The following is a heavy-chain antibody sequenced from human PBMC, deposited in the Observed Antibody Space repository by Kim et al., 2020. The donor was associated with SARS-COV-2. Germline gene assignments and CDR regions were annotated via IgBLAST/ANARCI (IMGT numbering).Heavy chain of an antibody. V-gene: IGHV3-11*03. CDR3: ARSGIVVVTAIPSAFDI. CDR2: ISSSSSYT. J-gene: IGHJ3*02. Sequence: GGSLRLSCAASGFTFSDYYMSWIRQAPGKGLEWVSYISSSSSYTNYADSVKGRFTISRDNAKNSLYLQMNSLRAEDTAVYYCARSGIVVVTAIPSAFDIWGQGTMVTVSS. CDR1: GFTFSDYY. D-gene: IGHD2-21*02.